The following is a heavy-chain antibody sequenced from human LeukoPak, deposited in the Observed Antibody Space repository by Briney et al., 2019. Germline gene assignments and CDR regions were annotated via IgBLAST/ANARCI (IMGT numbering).Heavy chain of an antibody. D-gene: IGHD6-13*01. Sequence: PGGSLRLSCAASGFTFSTYAMSWVRQAPGKGLEWVSSISGSGGSTYYADSVKGRFTISRDNSKNTLSLQMNSLRAGDTAVYYCTKARTSGVAATGFDPWGQGTLVTVSS. CDR1: GFTFSTYA. J-gene: IGHJ5*02. CDR2: ISGSGGST. CDR3: TKARTSGVAATGFDP. V-gene: IGHV3-23*01.